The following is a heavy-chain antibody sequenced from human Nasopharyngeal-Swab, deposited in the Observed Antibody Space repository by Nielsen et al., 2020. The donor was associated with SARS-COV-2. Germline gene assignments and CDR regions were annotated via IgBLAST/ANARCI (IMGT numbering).Heavy chain of an antibody. CDR1: GGSISSYY. CDR2: IYYSGST. Sequence: SETLSLTCTVSGGSISSYYWSWIRQPPGKGLEWIGYIYYSGSTNYNPSLKSRVTISVDTSKNQFSLKLSSVTAADTAVYYCARRLDGDYGNWFDPWGQGTLGTVSS. CDR3: ARRLDGDYGNWFDP. V-gene: IGHV4-59*08. J-gene: IGHJ5*02. D-gene: IGHD4-17*01.